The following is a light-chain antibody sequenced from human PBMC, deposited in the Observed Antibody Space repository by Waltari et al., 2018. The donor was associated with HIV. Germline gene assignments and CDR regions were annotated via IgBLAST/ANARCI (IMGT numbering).Light chain of an antibody. CDR2: EVN. J-gene: IGLJ6*01. CDR3: ASYGDTNRVL. V-gene: IGLV2-8*01. CDR1: SSDVGGYEY. Sequence: QSALTQPPSASGSLGQSVTISCTATSSDVGGYEYVSWYQHHPDKAPKLIIYEVNKRPSGVPDRFSGSKSDNTASLTVAGLQDDDEAHYYCASYGDTNRVLFGGGTRVTVL.